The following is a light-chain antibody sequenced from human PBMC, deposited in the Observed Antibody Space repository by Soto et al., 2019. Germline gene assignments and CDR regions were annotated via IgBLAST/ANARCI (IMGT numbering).Light chain of an antibody. CDR3: QQYISSPPGFT. V-gene: IGKV3-20*01. CDR1: QSVSSTY. J-gene: IGKJ3*01. Sequence: EIVLTQSPGTLSLFPGERATLSCRASQSVSSTYFAWYRQKPGQPPSLLIYGASNRATGVPHRFSGSGSGPDFTLTISRLEPEDFAVYYCQQYISSPPGFTFGPGTTVEIK. CDR2: GAS.